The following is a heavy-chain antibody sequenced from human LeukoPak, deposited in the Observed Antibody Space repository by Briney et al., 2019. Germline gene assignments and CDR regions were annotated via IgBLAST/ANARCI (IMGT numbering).Heavy chain of an antibody. Sequence: GASVKVSCKASGYTFASFGLSWVRQAPGQGLELVGWISAYNGDTNYAQNLQGRVTMTTDTSTSTAYMELRNLRSDDTAVYYCARIDLWFGELIDYWGQGTLVTVSS. CDR3: ARIDLWFGELIDY. D-gene: IGHD3-10*01. J-gene: IGHJ4*02. CDR1: GYTFASFG. CDR2: ISAYNGDT. V-gene: IGHV1-18*01.